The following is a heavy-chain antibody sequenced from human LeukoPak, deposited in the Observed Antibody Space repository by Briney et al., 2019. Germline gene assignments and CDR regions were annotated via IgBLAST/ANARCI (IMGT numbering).Heavy chain of an antibody. D-gene: IGHD6-6*01. Sequence: GGFLRLSCAASGFTFDDYAMHWVRQAPGKGLEWVSGISWNSGSIGYADSVKGRFTISRDNAKNSLYLQMNSLRAEDTALYYCAKFSSSNPYWGQGTLVTVSS. CDR2: ISWNSGSI. CDR3: AKFSSSNPY. CDR1: GFTFDDYA. J-gene: IGHJ4*02. V-gene: IGHV3-9*01.